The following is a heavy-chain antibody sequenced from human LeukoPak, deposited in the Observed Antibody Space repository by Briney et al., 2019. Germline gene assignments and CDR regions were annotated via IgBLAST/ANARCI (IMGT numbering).Heavy chain of an antibody. Sequence: GGSLRLSCAASGFTLSSYTMVWLRQPPGKGLEWVAVVSYDGTVQYYTDSVKGRFIISRDNSKSTLSLQMSSLRVEDTAMYYCARDWGVGTWGQGTLVTVSP. CDR2: VSYDGTVQ. CDR1: GFTLSSYT. CDR3: ARDWGVGT. J-gene: IGHJ5*02. V-gene: IGHV3-30*04. D-gene: IGHD3-16*01.